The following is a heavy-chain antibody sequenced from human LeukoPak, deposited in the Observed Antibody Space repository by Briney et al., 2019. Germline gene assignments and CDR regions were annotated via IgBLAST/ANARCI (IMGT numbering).Heavy chain of an antibody. CDR3: ARQPGAAAGDDAFDI. CDR2: IYYSGST. Sequence: SETLSLTCTVPGGSISSYYWSWIRQPPGKGLEWIAYIYYSGSTNYNPSLKSRVTISVDTSKNQFSLKLSSVTAADTAVYYCARQPGAAAGDDAFDIWGQGTMVTVSS. V-gene: IGHV4-59*08. D-gene: IGHD6-13*01. CDR1: GGSISSYY. J-gene: IGHJ3*02.